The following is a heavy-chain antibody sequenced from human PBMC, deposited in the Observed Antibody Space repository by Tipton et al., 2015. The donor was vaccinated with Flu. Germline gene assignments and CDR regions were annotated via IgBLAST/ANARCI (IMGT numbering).Heavy chain of an antibody. J-gene: IGHJ4*02. CDR3: ARGSSPPRWLQFDY. D-gene: IGHD5-24*01. CDR1: GGSISSYY. CDR2: IYYSGST. Sequence: TLSLTCTVSGGSISSYYWSWIRQPPGKGLEWIGYIYYSGSTYYNPSLKSRVTISVDTSKNQFSLKLSSVTAADTAVYYCARGSSPPRWLQFDYWGQGTLVTVSS. V-gene: IGHV4-59*01.